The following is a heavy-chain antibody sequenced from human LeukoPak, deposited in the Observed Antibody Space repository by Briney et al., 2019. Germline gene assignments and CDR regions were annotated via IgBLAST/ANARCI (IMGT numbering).Heavy chain of an antibody. CDR3: ARRGPRRDGYPGGFDY. CDR1: GDSVSSNSAA. CDR2: TYYRSKWYN. Sequence: SQTLSLTCAISGDSVSSNSAAWNWIRQSPSRCLEWLGRTYYRSKWYNDYAVSVKSRITINPDTSKNQFSLQLNSVTPEDTAVYYCARRGPRRDGYPGGFDYWGQGTLVTVSS. V-gene: IGHV6-1*01. J-gene: IGHJ4*02. D-gene: IGHD5-24*01.